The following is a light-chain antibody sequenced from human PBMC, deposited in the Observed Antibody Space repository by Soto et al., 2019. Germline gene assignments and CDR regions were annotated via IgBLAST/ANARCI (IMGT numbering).Light chain of an antibody. CDR3: FSYTSSGTYV. V-gene: IGLV2-14*01. Sequence: QSALTQPASVPGSPGQSITISCTGTSSDVGNYKYVSWYQQHPGKAPKLMIYEVSNRPSGVSNRFSGSKSGNTASLTISGLQAEDGTDYYCFSYTSSGTYVFGTGTKVTVL. CDR2: EVS. J-gene: IGLJ1*01. CDR1: SSDVGNYKY.